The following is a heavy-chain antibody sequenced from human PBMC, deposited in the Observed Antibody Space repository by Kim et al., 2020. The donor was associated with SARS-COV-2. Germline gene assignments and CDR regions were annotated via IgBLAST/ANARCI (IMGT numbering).Heavy chain of an antibody. CDR1: GFTFSSYA. CDR3: AKDEKYSSGWYVFDY. V-gene: IGHV3-23*01. Sequence: GGSLRLSCAASGFTFSSYAMSWVRQAPGKGLEWVSAISGSGGSTYYADSVKGRFTISRDNSKNTLYLQMNSLRAEDTAVYYCAKDEKYSSGWYVFDYWGQGTLVTVSS. CDR2: ISGSGGST. J-gene: IGHJ4*02. D-gene: IGHD6-19*01.